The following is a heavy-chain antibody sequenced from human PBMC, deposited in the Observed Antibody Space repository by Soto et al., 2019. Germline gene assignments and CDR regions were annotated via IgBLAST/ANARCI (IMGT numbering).Heavy chain of an antibody. CDR1: GYTFTNYG. CDR2: INAGNGDT. CDR3: ARTGHSGSYDY. Sequence: ASVKVSCKASGYTFTNYGIHWVRQAPGQRLEWMGWINAGNGDTKYSENFQGRVTITRNTSASTVYLDLSSLSSEDTAFYYCARTGHSGSYDYWGQGTLVTVSS. J-gene: IGHJ4*02. D-gene: IGHD3-22*01. V-gene: IGHV1-3*01.